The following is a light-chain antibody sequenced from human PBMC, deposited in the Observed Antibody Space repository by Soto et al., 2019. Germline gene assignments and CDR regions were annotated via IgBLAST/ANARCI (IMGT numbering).Light chain of an antibody. CDR1: QSISSY. V-gene: IGKV1-39*01. J-gene: IGKJ1*01. CDR2: AAS. CDR3: QQSYSTLWT. Sequence: DIQMTQSRSSLSASVGDRVTITCRASQSISSYLNWYQQKPGKAPKLLIYAASSLQSGVPSRFSGSGSGTDFTLTISSLQPEDFATYYCQQSYSTLWTFGQGTKVEIK.